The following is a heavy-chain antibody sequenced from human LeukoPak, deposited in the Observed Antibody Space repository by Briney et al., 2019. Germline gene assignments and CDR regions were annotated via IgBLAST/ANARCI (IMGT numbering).Heavy chain of an antibody. J-gene: IGHJ3*02. V-gene: IGHV6-1*01. D-gene: IGHD3-10*01. CDR2: TYSRSQWHT. CDR3: ARLSDGASRDGFDI. CDR1: GDSVSRNTAV. Sequence: SQTLSLTCAISGDSVSRNTAVWNWLRQSPSRGLEWLGKTYSRSQWHTDYAVSVKDRITINSDTSKNQFSLQLTSVTPDDTAVYYCARLSDGASRDGFDIWGQGTMITVSS.